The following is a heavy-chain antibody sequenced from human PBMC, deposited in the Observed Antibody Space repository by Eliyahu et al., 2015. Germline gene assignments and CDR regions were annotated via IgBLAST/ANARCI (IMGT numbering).Heavy chain of an antibody. V-gene: IGHV3-15*01. D-gene: IGHD3-22*01. CDR2: IKSKSDGGTV. CDR1: GXSFKXAW. Sequence: EVHLVESGGGLVXPGGSLTLSXXASGXSFKXAWMXWVRQAPGKGLEWVGRIKSKSDGGTVDYAASVKPRFTISRDDSKKTLYLQINSLKTDDTAVYYCTTGVLRLTKSSNSSDYYYVDYWGQGTLVTVSS. CDR3: TTGVLRLTKSSNSSDYYYVDY. J-gene: IGHJ4*02.